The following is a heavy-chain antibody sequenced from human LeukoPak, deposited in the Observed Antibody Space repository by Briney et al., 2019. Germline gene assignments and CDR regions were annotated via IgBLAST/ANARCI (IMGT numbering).Heavy chain of an antibody. J-gene: IGHJ4*02. CDR3: ARDQEYSGSYYRYFDF. V-gene: IGHV4-59*01. CDR1: GGSLSSYY. CDR2: IYSRGLTRGST. Sequence: SETLSLTCTVSGGSLSSYYWSWIRQPPGKGLEWIGYIYSRGLTRGSTNYNPSLKSRVTISVDTSKNQFSLKLSSITAADTAVYYCARDQEYSGSYYRYFDFWGQGALVTVSS. D-gene: IGHD1-26*01.